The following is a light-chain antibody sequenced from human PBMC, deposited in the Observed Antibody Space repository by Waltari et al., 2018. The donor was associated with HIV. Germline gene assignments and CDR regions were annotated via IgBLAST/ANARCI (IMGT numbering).Light chain of an antibody. CDR1: SSNIGNNY. Sequence: QSVLTQPPSVSAAPGQKVTVSCSGSSSNIGNNYVSWYQQFPGTALKLLIYEKNKRPSGIPDRFSGSKSGTSATLGITGLQTGDEADYYCGTWDSSLSAGVFGGGTKLTVL. CDR3: GTWDSSLSAGV. V-gene: IGLV1-51*02. CDR2: EKN. J-gene: IGLJ2*01.